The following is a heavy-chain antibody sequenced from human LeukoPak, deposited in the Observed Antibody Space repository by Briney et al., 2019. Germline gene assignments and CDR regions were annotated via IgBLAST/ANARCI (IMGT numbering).Heavy chain of an antibody. CDR1: GGSISSYY. J-gene: IGHJ5*02. CDR3: ARVGRGYGSGSRFDP. D-gene: IGHD3-10*01. V-gene: IGHV4-59*01. Sequence: PSETLSLTCTVYGGSISSYYWSWIRQPPGKGLEWIGYIYYSGSTNYNPSLKSRVTISVDTSKNQFSLKLSSVTAADTAVYYCARVGRGYGSGSRFDPWGQGTLVTVSS. CDR2: IYYSGST.